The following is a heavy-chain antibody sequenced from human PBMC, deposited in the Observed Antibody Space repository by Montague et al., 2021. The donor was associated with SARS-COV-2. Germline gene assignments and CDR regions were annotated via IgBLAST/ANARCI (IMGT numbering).Heavy chain of an antibody. CDR1: GGSISSYY. D-gene: IGHD3-10*01. J-gene: IGHJ6*02. Sequence: SETLSLTCTVSGGSISSYYWSWIRQPAGKGLEWIGRIYSSGSTNYNPSLKSRVTMSVDTSKNQFSLKLSSVTAADTAVYYCARVRYYGSGTSLGVDVWGQGTTVTVSS. CDR3: ARVRYYGSGTSLGVDV. V-gene: IGHV4-4*07. CDR2: IYSSGST.